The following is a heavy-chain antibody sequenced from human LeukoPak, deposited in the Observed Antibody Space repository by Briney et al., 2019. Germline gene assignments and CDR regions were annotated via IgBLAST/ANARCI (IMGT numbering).Heavy chain of an antibody. Sequence: GESLKISCKGSGYNFTSYWIGWVRQMPGKGLEWMGIIYPGDSDTRYSPSFQGQVTISADKAISTAYLQWSSLKASDTAMYYCARRPRDPYYDFWSGYSPHFDYWGQGTLVTVSS. V-gene: IGHV5-51*01. CDR1: GYNFTSYW. J-gene: IGHJ4*02. CDR2: IYPGDSDT. CDR3: ARRPRDPYYDFWSGYSPHFDY. D-gene: IGHD3-3*01.